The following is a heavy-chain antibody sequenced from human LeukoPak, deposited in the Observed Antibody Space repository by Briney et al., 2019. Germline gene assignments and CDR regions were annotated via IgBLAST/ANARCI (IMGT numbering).Heavy chain of an antibody. D-gene: IGHD3-10*01. CDR3: AKTVRGGNPDYYYYMDV. V-gene: IGHV3-11*01. CDR1: GFTFSDYY. CDR2: ISSSGSTI. Sequence: GGSLRLSCAASGFTFSDYYMSWIRQAPGKELEGGSYISSSGSTIYYAGSVKGRFTISRDNAKNSLYLQMNSLRSEDTAVYYCAKTVRGGNPDYYYYMDVWGKGTTVTISS. J-gene: IGHJ6*03.